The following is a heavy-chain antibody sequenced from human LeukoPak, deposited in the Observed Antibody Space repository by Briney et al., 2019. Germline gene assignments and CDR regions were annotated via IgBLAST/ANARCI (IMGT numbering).Heavy chain of an antibody. CDR2: IRSKANSYAT. J-gene: IGHJ5*02. CDR1: GFTFSGSA. D-gene: IGHD6-13*01. CDR3: ARVGSSSPPGNWFDP. Sequence: GGSLKLSCAASGFTFSGSAMHWVRQASGKGLEWVGRIRSKANSYATAYAASVKGRFTISRDDSKNTAYLQMNSLRAEDTAVYYCARVGSSSPPGNWFDPWGQGTLVTVSS. V-gene: IGHV3-73*01.